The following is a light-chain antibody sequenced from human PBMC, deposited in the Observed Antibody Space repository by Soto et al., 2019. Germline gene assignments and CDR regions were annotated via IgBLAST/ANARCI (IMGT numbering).Light chain of an antibody. J-gene: IGKJ1*01. Sequence: IGMTQSPGTLSLSAGDRATLSCRASQSVTSHLAWYQQRPGQAPRLLIYHSSTRATGVPTRFSGSGSGTDFTLTIISLQSEDIAVYYCQQYNTWHRTFGQGTKVDI. CDR3: QQYNTWHRT. V-gene: IGKV3-15*01. CDR2: HSS. CDR1: QSVTSH.